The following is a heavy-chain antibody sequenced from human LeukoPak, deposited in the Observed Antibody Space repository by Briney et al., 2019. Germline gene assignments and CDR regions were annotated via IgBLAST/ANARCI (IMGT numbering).Heavy chain of an antibody. CDR3: ARTRYCSGGSCYSGGYFDY. CDR2: ISNSGSTT. V-gene: IGHV3-11*04. J-gene: IGHJ4*02. Sequence: PGGSLRLSCAASGFTFSEYYMSWVRQAPGKGLEWVSYISNSGSTTNSADSVKGRFTISRDNVKNSLYLQMNSLRAEDTAVYYCARTRYCSGGSCYSGGYFDYWGQGTRVTVSS. CDR1: GFTFSEYY. D-gene: IGHD2-15*01.